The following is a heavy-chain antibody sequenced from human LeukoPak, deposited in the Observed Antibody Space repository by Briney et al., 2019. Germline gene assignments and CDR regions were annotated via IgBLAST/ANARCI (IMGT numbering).Heavy chain of an antibody. Sequence: GGSLRLSCAASGFTFSSYAMHWVRQAPGKGLEWVAVISYDGSNKYYADSVKGRFTISRDNSKNTLYLQMNSLRAEGTAVYYCATQYDFWSGYRNAFDIWGQGTMVTVSS. CDR1: GFTFSSYA. D-gene: IGHD3-3*01. V-gene: IGHV3-30-3*01. CDR3: ATQYDFWSGYRNAFDI. J-gene: IGHJ3*02. CDR2: ISYDGSNK.